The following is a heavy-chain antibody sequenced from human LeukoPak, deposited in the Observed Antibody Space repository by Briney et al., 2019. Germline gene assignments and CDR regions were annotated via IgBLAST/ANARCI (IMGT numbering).Heavy chain of an antibody. Sequence: GGSLRLSCAASGFTFNNYALAWVRQTPEKGLECVSAISGDGVSPYYVDSVRGRFTISRDNSKNTLYLQMNSLRAEDTAVYYCARGGTTGTTSPLRAFDIWGQGTMVTVSS. V-gene: IGHV3-23*01. CDR1: GFTFNNYA. D-gene: IGHD1-1*01. CDR2: ISGDGVSP. J-gene: IGHJ3*02. CDR3: ARGGTTGTTSPLRAFDI.